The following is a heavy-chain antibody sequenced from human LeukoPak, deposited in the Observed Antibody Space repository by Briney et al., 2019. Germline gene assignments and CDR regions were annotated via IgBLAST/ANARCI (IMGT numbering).Heavy chain of an antibody. Sequence: TSQTLSLTCVIAGDSVSSNTAAWNWIRQSPLRGLEWLVRTFYRSKWYNDYAGSVKSRITIGPDTSKNHFSLQLDSVTPEDTAMYYCARDGWPAFDYWGQGSLVTVSS. J-gene: IGHJ4*02. CDR1: GDSVSSNTAA. D-gene: IGHD2-15*01. CDR3: ARDGWPAFDY. V-gene: IGHV6-1*01. CDR2: TFYRSKWYN.